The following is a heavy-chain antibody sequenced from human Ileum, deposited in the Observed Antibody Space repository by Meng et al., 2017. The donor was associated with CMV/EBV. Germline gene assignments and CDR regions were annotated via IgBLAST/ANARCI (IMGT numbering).Heavy chain of an antibody. CDR1: WFAFSCVC. V-gene: IGHV3-74*01. CDR2: IRDDEGST. D-gene: IGHD3-10*01. J-gene: IGHJ4*02. CDR3: TREQYGKYGYFDY. Sequence: CAPSWFAFSCVCLPWVRQVPGAGLVSVSRIRDDEGSTDYADSVMGRFTVSRDNAKNILYLQMNSLRAEDTSLYYCTREQYGKYGYFDYWGQGALVTVSS.